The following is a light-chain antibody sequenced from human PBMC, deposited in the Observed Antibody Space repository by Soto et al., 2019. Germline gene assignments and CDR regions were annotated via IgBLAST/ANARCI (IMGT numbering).Light chain of an antibody. V-gene: IGKV1-5*01. CDR3: QQYSSYSLA. CDR2: DAS. Sequence: DIQMTQSPSTLSTSVGDRVTITCRASQSISSWLAWYQQKPGKAPNLLIYDASSLESGVRSRFSGSGSGTEFTLTISGLQPDDFATYLCQQYSSYSLAFGGGTKLEIK. CDR1: QSISSW. J-gene: IGKJ4*01.